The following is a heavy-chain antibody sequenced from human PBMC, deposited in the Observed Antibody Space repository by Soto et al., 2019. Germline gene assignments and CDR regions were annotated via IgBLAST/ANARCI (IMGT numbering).Heavy chain of an antibody. V-gene: IGHV3-30-3*01. Sequence: GGSLRLSCAASGFTFSSYAMHWVRQAPGKGLEWVAVISYDGSNKYYADSVKGRFTISRDNSKNTLYLQMNSLRAEDTAVYYCARDLWISGDYYYYGMDVWGQGTTVTVSS. CDR2: ISYDGSNK. D-gene: IGHD2-15*01. CDR3: ARDLWISGDYYYYGMDV. CDR1: GFTFSSYA. J-gene: IGHJ6*02.